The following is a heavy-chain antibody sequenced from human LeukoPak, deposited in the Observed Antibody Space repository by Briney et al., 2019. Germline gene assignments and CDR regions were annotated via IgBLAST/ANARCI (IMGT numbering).Heavy chain of an antibody. CDR1: GFTVSSNY. V-gene: IGHV3-53*01. CDR3: ARAVSGDYFDY. D-gene: IGHD2-8*02. Sequence: GGSLRLSCAASGFTVSSNYMSWVRQAPGKGLEWVSVIYSGGSTYYADSVKGRFTISRDNSKNTLYLQMNSLRAEDTAVYYCARAVSGDYFDYWGQGTLFTVSS. CDR2: IYSGGST. J-gene: IGHJ4*02.